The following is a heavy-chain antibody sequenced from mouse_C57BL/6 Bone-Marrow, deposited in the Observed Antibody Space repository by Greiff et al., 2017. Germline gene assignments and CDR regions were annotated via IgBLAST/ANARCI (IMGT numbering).Heavy chain of an antibody. J-gene: IGHJ4*01. CDR2: IDTSDSET. D-gene: IGHD1-1*01. CDR3: AKGYYYGSSYGYYAMDY. V-gene: IGHV1-52*01. Sequence: QVQLQQPGAELVRPGSSVKLSCKASGYTFTSYWMHWVKQRPIQGLEWIGNIDTSDSETHYNQKFKDKATLTVDKSYSTAYMQLSSLTSEDSAVYYCAKGYYYGSSYGYYAMDYWGQGTSVTVSS. CDR1: GYTFTSYW.